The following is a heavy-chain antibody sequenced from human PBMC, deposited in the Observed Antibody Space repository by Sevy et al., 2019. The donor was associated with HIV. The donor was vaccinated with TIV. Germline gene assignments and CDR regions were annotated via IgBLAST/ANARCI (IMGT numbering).Heavy chain of an antibody. V-gene: IGHV3-13*01. J-gene: IGHJ6*02. Sequence: GGSLRLSCGASGFTFSSYDMHWVRQAAGKGLEWVSGIGSGGDAYYPGSVKGRFTISGENAKNSLYLQMSSLRAGDTAVYYCAGSGGYSDYGMDVWGQGTTVTVSS. CDR1: GFTFSSYD. D-gene: IGHD5-12*01. CDR2: IGSGGDA. CDR3: AGSGGYSDYGMDV.